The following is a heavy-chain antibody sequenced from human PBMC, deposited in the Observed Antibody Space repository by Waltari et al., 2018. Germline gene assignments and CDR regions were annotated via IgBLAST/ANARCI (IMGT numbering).Heavy chain of an antibody. CDR1: GYTFTGYY. D-gene: IGHD3-3*01. CDR3: AIKGNDFWSGFPYYMDV. Sequence: QVQLVQSWAEVKKPGASVKVSCKASGYTFTGYYMHWVRQAPGQGLEWMGWINPNSGGTNYAQKFQGRVTMTRDTSISTAYMELSSLRSDDTAVYYCAIKGNDFWSGFPYYMDVWGKGTTVTVSS. CDR2: INPNSGGT. V-gene: IGHV1-2*02. J-gene: IGHJ6*03.